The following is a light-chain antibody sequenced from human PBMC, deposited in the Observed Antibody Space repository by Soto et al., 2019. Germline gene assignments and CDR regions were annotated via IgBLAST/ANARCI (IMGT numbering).Light chain of an antibody. CDR2: EVS. V-gene: IGLV2-8*01. CDR3: SSYAGRNNVV. CDR1: SSDVGGYNY. J-gene: IGLJ2*01. Sequence: QSALTQPPSASGSHGQSVTSSCTGTSSDVGGYNYVSWYQQHPGKSPKLMIYEVSKRPSGVPDRFSGSKSGNTASLTVSGLQAEDEADYYCSSYAGRNNVVFGGGTKVTVL.